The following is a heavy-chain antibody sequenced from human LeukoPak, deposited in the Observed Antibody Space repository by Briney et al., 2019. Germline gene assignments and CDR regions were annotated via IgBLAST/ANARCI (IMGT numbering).Heavy chain of an antibody. CDR2: ISAYNGNT. V-gene: IGHV1-18*01. Sequence: ASVKVSCKASGYTFTSYGISWVRQAPGQGLEWKGWISAYNGNTNYAQKLQGRVTMTTDTSTSTAYMELRSLRSDDTAVYYCARVNVEYSSEYGMDVWGQGTTVTVSS. CDR3: ARVNVEYSSEYGMDV. CDR1: GYTFTSYG. D-gene: IGHD6-19*01. J-gene: IGHJ6*02.